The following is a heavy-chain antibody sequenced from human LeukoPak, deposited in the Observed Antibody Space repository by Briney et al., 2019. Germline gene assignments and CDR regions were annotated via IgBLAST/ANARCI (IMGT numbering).Heavy chain of an antibody. V-gene: IGHV3-23*01. J-gene: IGHJ4*02. Sequence: GGSLRLSCAASGLTFSSYAMSWVPQAPGKGLEWVSAISGSGGITYIPDAVKGRFTNSRDNSKNTLYLKMNSLRAEDTAVYYCAKDLQWLVINYWGQGTLVTVSS. D-gene: IGHD6-19*01. CDR2: ISGSGGIT. CDR3: AKDLQWLVINY. CDR1: GLTFSSYA.